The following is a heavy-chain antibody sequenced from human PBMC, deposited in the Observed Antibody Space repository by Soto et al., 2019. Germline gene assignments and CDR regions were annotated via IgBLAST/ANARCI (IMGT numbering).Heavy chain of an antibody. D-gene: IGHD6-13*01. CDR1: GFTVSTNY. CDR2: IYSGGST. CDR3: ARASIAAAGYYFDY. V-gene: IGHV3-53*01. J-gene: IGHJ4*02. Sequence: EVQLVESGGGLIQPGGSLRLSCAASGFTVSTNYMSWVRQAPGKGLEWVSGIYSGGSTYYADSVKGRFTISRDNSKNTLYLQMNSLRAEDTAVYYCARASIAAAGYYFDYWGQGTPVTVSS.